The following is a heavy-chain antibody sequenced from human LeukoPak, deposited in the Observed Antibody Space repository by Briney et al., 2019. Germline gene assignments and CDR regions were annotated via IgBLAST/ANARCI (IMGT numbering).Heavy chain of an antibody. CDR1: GFTFSSYA. V-gene: IGHV3-23*01. J-gene: IGHJ6*04. CDR2: ISGSGGST. Sequence: PEGSLRLSCAASGFTFSSYAMSWVRQAPGKGLEWVSAISGSGGSTYYADSVKGRFTISRDNSKNTLYLQMNSLRAEDTAVYYCARQDVFYGSGSYYPTTMDVWGKGTTVTVSS. D-gene: IGHD3-10*01. CDR3: ARQDVFYGSGSYYPTTMDV.